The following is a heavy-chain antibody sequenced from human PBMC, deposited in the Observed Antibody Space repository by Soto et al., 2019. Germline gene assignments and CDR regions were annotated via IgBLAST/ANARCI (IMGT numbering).Heavy chain of an antibody. D-gene: IGHD1-26*01. CDR2: MNHNSGNT. J-gene: IGHJ4*01. CDR1: GYTFTSYD. V-gene: IGHV1-8*01. CDR3: LSGSPVDY. Sequence: QVQLVQSGAEVKKPGASVKVSFKASGYTFTSYDINWVRQANGQGHEWMGWMNHNSGNTGYAQKFQGRVTMTRNTYISTAYMELSSLRSEDKAVYYCLSGSPVDYWGHGTRVTVSS.